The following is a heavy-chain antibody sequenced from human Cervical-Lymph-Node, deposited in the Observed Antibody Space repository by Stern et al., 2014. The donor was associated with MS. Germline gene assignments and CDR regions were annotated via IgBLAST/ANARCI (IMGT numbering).Heavy chain of an antibody. D-gene: IGHD5-18*01. CDR1: GFTFSTYW. CDR3: ARAHVDTWDWFDP. V-gene: IGHV3-74*02. Sequence: VQLVQSGGDLVQPGGSLRLSCTASGFTFSTYWMHWVRQAPGKGLVWVSRINGDGSRTSYADYVKGRFTISRDNAKNTLYVQMNSLRVEDTAVYYCARAHVDTWDWFDPWGQGTLVTVSS. J-gene: IGHJ5*02. CDR2: INGDGSRT.